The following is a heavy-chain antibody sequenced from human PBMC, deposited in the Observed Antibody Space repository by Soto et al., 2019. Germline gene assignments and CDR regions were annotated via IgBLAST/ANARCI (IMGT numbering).Heavy chain of an antibody. CDR3: VXDKNAGKVGRYDSSGYFDF. D-gene: IGHD3-22*01. CDR2: ISFDGDNK. CDR1: GIFITSYA. J-gene: IGHJ4*02. Sequence: QVQMVESGGGVVQPGQSLRLSCAASGIFITSYAMHWVRQVPGKGLEWVAVISFDGDNKFYADSVKGRFTISRDNSKXXXXXXXXXXXXXXXXXXXXVXDKNAGKVGRYDSSGYFDFWGQGTLVTVSS. V-gene: IGHV3-30-3*01.